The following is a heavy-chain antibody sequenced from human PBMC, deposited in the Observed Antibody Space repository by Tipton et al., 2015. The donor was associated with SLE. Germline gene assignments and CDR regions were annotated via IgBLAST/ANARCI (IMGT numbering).Heavy chain of an antibody. V-gene: IGHV4-31*03. D-gene: IGHD3-16*02. CDR3: ARHRLDYDYVWGSYRYFDY. CDR1: GGSISSDDYY. J-gene: IGHJ4*02. CDR2: MSYSGST. Sequence: TLSLTCTVSGGSISSDDYYWTWIRQHPGKGLEWIGHMSYSGSTYYNPSLKSRVTISVDTSKNQFSLKLNSVTAADTAVYYCARHRLDYDYVWGSYRYFDYWGQGILVTVSS.